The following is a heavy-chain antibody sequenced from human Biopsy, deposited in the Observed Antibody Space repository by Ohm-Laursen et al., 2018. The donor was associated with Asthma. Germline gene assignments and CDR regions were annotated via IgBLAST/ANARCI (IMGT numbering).Heavy chain of an antibody. J-gene: IGHJ3*02. D-gene: IGHD3-22*01. CDR3: ASTTPSIVVVARAGAFDI. CDR2: ISGSGGRT. V-gene: IGHV3-23*01. Sequence: SLRLSCAASGFTFSTYAMSWARQAPGKGLEWVSSISGSGGRTYYADSVKGRFTVSRDNSKNTLYLQMNSLRAEDTAVYYCASTTPSIVVVARAGAFDIWGQGTMVTVSS. CDR1: GFTFSTYA.